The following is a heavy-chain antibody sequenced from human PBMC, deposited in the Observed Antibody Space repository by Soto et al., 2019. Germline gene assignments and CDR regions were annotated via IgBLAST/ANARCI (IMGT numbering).Heavy chain of an antibody. CDR3: ARGYTQSTVTTIRY. CDR2: ISAYNGNT. Sequence: ASVKVSCKASGYIFSTYGITWVRQAPGQGLEWMGWISAYNGNTNYAQKLQGRLTMTTDTSTSTAYMELRSLRSDDTAVYYCARGYTQSTVTTIRYWGQGTLVTVSS. J-gene: IGHJ4*02. CDR1: GYIFSTYG. V-gene: IGHV1-18*01. D-gene: IGHD4-17*01.